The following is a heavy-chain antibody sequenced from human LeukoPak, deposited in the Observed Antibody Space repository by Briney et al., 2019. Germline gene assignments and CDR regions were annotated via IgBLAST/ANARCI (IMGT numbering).Heavy chain of an antibody. D-gene: IGHD1-26*01. CDR3: ARSGSYLLYFQH. J-gene: IGHJ1*01. CDR2: IHSNGYT. CDR1: GDSISGYY. V-gene: IGHV4-4*09. Sequence: PSETLSLTCTVSGDSISGYYWSWIRQPPGQGLEWIAYIHSNGYTNYNPSLKSRVTISVDTSKNQFSLKLSSVTAADTAVYYCARSGSYLLYFQHWGQGTLVTVSS.